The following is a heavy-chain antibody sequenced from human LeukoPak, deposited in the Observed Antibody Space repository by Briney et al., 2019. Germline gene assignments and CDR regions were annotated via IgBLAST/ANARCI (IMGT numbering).Heavy chain of an antibody. D-gene: IGHD1-1*01. CDR3: TRDGIRVLDY. CDR2: TYYRSKWYN. J-gene: IGHJ4*02. Sequence: SQTLSLTCAISGDSDSSNSAAWNWIRQSPSRGLEWLGRTYYRSKWYNDYAVSVKSRIVISPDTSKNQFSLQLSSVTPEDTAVYYCTRDGIRVLDYWGQGILVTVSS. V-gene: IGHV6-1*01. CDR1: GDSDSSNSAA.